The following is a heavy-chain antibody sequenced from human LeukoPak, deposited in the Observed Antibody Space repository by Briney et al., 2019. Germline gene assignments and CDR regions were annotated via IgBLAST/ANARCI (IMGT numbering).Heavy chain of an antibody. D-gene: IGHD3-22*01. J-gene: IGHJ4*02. CDR1: GFTFSSYS. V-gene: IGHV3-21*01. Sequence: GGSLRLSCAASGFTFSSYSMNWVRQAPGKGLEWVSSISSSSYIYYADSVKGRFTISRDNAKNSLYLQMNSLRAEDTAVYYCARAPKKYYYDSSGPGPFDYWGQGTLVTVSS. CDR3: ARAPKKYYYDSSGPGPFDY. CDR2: ISSSSYI.